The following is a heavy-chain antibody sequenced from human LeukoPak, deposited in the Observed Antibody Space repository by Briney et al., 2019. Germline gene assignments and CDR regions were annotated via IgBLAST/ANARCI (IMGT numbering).Heavy chain of an antibody. D-gene: IGHD3-22*01. J-gene: IGHJ5*02. CDR3: ARREPNYFDRNWFDP. Sequence: KPSQTLSLTCAVSGGSISSGGYSWSWIRQPPGKGLEWIGYIYYSGSTYYNPSLKSRVTISVDTSKNQFSLKLSSVTAADTAVYYCARREPNYFDRNWFDPWGQGTLVTVSS. CDR2: IYYSGST. CDR1: GGSISSGGYS. V-gene: IGHV4-30-4*07.